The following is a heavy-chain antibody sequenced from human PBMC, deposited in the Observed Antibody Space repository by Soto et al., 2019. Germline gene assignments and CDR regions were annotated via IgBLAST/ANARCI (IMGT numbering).Heavy chain of an antibody. CDR3: ASEIDATTATSLDY. D-gene: IGHD4-17*01. V-gene: IGHV1-3*01. CDR2: INADNGNT. CDR1: GYTFSGSV. J-gene: IGHJ4*02. Sequence: QVQLVQSGAEVKKPGASVKASCKASGYTFSGSVMHWVRQAPGQGLEWMGWINADNGNTKYSQKFQGRVTMTWDTSASTAYMELSSLRSEDTAIYYCASEIDATTATSLDYWGQGTLVTVSS.